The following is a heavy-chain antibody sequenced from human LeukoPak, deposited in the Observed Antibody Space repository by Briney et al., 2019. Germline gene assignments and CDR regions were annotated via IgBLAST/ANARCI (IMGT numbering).Heavy chain of an antibody. D-gene: IGHD3-10*01. J-gene: IGHJ6*03. V-gene: IGHV1-18*01. CDR2: ISAYNGNT. Sequence: ASVKVSCKASGYTFTSYGISWVRQAPGQGLEWMGWISAYNGNTNYAQKLQGRVTMTTDTSTSTAYMEVRSLRSDDTSVYYCAKDLYYYGSGSYYRPSYYMDVWGKGTTVTVSS. CDR1: GYTFTSYG. CDR3: AKDLYYYGSGSYYRPSYYMDV.